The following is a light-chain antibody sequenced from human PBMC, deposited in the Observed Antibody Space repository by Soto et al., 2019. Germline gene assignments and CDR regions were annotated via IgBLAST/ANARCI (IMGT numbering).Light chain of an antibody. CDR1: QSLVYSDGNTY. J-gene: IGKJ2*01. V-gene: IGKV2-30*01. Sequence: DVVMTQSPLYLPVTPGQPASISCRSSQSLVYSDGNTYLNWFHQRPGQSPRRLIYKVSNRDSGVPDRFSGSEYGADFTLRISRVEAEDIGIYYCMQATHRPHTFGQGTKLEIK. CDR3: MQATHRPHT. CDR2: KVS.